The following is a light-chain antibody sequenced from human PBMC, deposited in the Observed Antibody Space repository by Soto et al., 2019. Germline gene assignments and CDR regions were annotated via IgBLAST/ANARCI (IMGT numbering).Light chain of an antibody. V-gene: IGKV3-15*01. CDR1: QSVSTN. Sequence: ETVMTQSPATLSVSPGERATLSCGASQSVSTNLAWYQQKPGQVPRLLIYGASTRASDIPARFSGSGSGTEFTLTISSLPSEDFAVDYCQQYNEWPLTFGGGTKVEIE. J-gene: IGKJ4*01. CDR3: QQYNEWPLT. CDR2: GAS.